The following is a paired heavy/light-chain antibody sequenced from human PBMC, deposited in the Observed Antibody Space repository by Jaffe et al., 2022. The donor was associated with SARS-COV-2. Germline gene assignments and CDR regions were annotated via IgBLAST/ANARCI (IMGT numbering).Heavy chain of an antibody. J-gene: IGHJ4*02. CDR3: VRKRVSLDY. CDR1: GFTFSGQW. CDR2: IKQDGSEK. Sequence: EVQLVDSGGGLVQPGGSLRLSCAASGFTFSGQWMTWVRQAPGKGLEWVANIKQDGSEKYYVDSVKGRFTISRDNAENSMYLQMNSLRVEDTAVYYCVRKRVSLDYWGQGTLVTVSS. V-gene: IGHV3-7*01. D-gene: IGHD3-3*01.
Light chain of an antibody. CDR2: EVS. Sequence: QSALTQPPSASGSPGQSVTISCTGTSSDVGGYNYVSWYQQHPGKAPKLMIYEVSKRPSGVPDRFSGSKSGNTASLTVSRLQAEDEADYYCSSFAGSNNVLFGGGTKVTVL. CDR3: SSFAGSNNVL. V-gene: IGLV2-8*01. J-gene: IGLJ2*01. CDR1: SSDVGGYNY.